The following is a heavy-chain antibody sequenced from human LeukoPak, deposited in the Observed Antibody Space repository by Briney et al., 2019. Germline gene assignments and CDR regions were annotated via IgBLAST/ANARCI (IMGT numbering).Heavy chain of an antibody. CDR1: GLTFSSSV. CDR2: ISSHGHSQ. D-gene: IGHD3-16*01. J-gene: IGHJ3*02. CDR3: ARERGVLDAFDI. Sequence: GGSLRLSCAASGLTFSSSVIHWVRQAPGKRLEWVAVISSHGHSQYYADSVKDRFTISRDNSKNTQYLQINSLREDDTAIYCCARERGVLDAFDIWGQGTIVTVFS. V-gene: IGHV3-30-3*01.